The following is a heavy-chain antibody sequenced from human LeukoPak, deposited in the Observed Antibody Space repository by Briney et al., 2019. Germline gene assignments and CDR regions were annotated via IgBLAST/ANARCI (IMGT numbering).Heavy chain of an antibody. D-gene: IGHD3-22*01. CDR2: IYYSGST. J-gene: IGHJ4*02. V-gene: IGHV4-39*01. Sequence: SETLSLTCTVSGSSISISSYYWGWIRQPPGKGLEWIGSIYYSGSTYYNPSLKSRVTISVDTSKNQFSLKLSSVTAADTAVYYCASTRRTYYYDSSGPSRFDYWGQGTLVTVSS. CDR1: GSSISISSYY. CDR3: ASTRRTYYYDSSGPSRFDY.